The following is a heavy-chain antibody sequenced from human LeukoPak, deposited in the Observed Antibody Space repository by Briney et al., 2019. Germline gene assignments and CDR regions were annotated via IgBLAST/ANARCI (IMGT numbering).Heavy chain of an antibody. CDR2: ISSSGSTI. Sequence: GGSLRLSCAASGFTFSDYYMSWIRQAPGKGLEWVSYISSSGSTIYYADSVKGRFTISRDNAKDSLYLQMNSLRAEDTAVYYCASGTVAARVGGVFDYWGQGTLVTVSS. D-gene: IGHD6-6*01. J-gene: IGHJ4*02. CDR3: ASGTVAARVGGVFDY. CDR1: GFTFSDYY. V-gene: IGHV3-11*01.